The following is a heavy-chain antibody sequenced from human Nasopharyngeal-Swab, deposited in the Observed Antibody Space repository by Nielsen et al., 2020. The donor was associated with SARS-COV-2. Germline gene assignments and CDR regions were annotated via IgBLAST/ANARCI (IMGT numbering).Heavy chain of an antibody. CDR3: ARDQLGDTAMVTLDY. CDR2: ISYDGSKK. D-gene: IGHD5-18*01. J-gene: IGHJ4*02. V-gene: IGHV3-30*04. Sequence: GGALRLAWAASGCTGSSYAMHWVRQAPGKGLEWVAVISYDGSKKYYADSVKGRFTISRDNSKNTLYLQMNSLRAEDTAVYYCARDQLGDTAMVTLDYWGPGTLVTVSS. CDR1: GCTGSSYA.